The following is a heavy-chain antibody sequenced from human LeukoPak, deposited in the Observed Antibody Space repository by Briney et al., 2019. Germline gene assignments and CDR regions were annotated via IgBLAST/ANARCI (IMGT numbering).Heavy chain of an antibody. D-gene: IGHD3-10*01. CDR2: VYTSGST. J-gene: IGHJ4*02. Sequence: SETLSLTCTVSGGSISSYYWSWIRQPAGKGLEWIGRVYTSGSTNYNPSLKSRVTISVDTSKNQFSLKLSSVTAADTAVYYCARVWGPYYYGSGSPLNTHYFDYWGQGTLVTVSS. CDR3: ARVWGPYYYGSGSPLNTHYFDY. V-gene: IGHV4-4*07. CDR1: GGSISSYY.